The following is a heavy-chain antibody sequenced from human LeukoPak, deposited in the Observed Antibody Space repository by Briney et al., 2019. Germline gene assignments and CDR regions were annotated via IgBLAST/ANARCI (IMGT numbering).Heavy chain of an antibody. D-gene: IGHD3-10*01. CDR3: ARTTYYYGSESFYYFDY. Sequence: SVKVSCKASGYTFTSYGISWVRQAPGQGLEWMGGIIPIFGTANYAQKFQGRVTITTDESTSTAYMELSSLRSEDTAVYYCARTTYYYGSESFYYFDYWGQGTLVTVSS. J-gene: IGHJ4*02. CDR1: GYTFTSYG. CDR2: IIPIFGTA. V-gene: IGHV1-69*05.